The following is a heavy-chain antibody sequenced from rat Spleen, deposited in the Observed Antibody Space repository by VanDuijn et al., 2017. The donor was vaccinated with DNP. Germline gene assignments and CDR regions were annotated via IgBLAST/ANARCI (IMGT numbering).Heavy chain of an antibody. CDR1: GFSLTTFG. V-gene: IGHV2-41*01. J-gene: IGHJ4*01. Sequence: QVQLKESGPGLVQPSQTLSLTCTVSGFSLTTFGVSWVRQPPGKDLEWMGVIWNTGGTLYNSALKSRLSISKDTSKSQVFLELNSLQTEDTATYYCARGGRGGSMNVWGQGTSVTVSS. CDR3: ARGGRGGSMNV. CDR2: IWNTGGT. D-gene: IGHD1-11*01.